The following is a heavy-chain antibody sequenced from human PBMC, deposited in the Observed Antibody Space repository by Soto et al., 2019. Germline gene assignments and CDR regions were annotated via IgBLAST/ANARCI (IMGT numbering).Heavy chain of an antibody. Sequence: PSETLSLTCTVSGGSISNYYWSWIRQTPGKGLEWIGYIYYRGSTNYNPSLKSRVTISVDTSRTQFSLRLSSVTAADTAVYYCARDRPDYADHYYGMDIWGQGTTVTVSS. CDR1: GGSISNYY. CDR3: ARDRPDYADHYYGMDI. CDR2: IYYRGST. V-gene: IGHV4-59*01. J-gene: IGHJ6*02. D-gene: IGHD2-2*01.